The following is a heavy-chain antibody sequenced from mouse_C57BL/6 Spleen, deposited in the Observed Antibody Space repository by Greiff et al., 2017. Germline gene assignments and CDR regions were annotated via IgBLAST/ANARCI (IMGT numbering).Heavy chain of an antibody. CDR1: GFNIKNTY. V-gene: IGHV14-3*01. CDR2: IDPANGNT. Sequence: VQLQQSVAELVRPGASVKLSCTASGFNIKNTYMHWVKQRPEQGLEWIGRIDPANGNTKYAPKFQGKATITADTSSNTAYLQLSSLTSEDTAIYYCAFYYDYDEEGSSGYYYAMDYWGQGTSVTVSS. J-gene: IGHJ4*01. D-gene: IGHD2-4*01. CDR3: AFYYDYDEEGSSGYYYAMDY.